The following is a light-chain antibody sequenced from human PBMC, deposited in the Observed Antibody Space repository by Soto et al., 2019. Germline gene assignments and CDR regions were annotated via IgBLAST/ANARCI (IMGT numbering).Light chain of an antibody. Sequence: DIQMTQSPSLLSASVGDRVTITCQASQHISNYLNWYQQKPGEAPKLLIYDASNLATGVPTRFSGSGFGTDFTFTISSLQPEDIATYYCQQYDNVPPSTFGQGTRLEIK. CDR2: DAS. J-gene: IGKJ5*01. CDR3: QQYDNVPPST. V-gene: IGKV1-33*01. CDR1: QHISNY.